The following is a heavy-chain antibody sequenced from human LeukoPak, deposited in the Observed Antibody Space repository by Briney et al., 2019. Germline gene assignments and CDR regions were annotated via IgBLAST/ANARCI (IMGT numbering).Heavy chain of an antibody. CDR3: ARLPGSIAVAGWDY. CDR2: IYYSGST. CDR1: GGSLSSSSYY. V-gene: IGHV4-39*01. J-gene: IGHJ4*02. D-gene: IGHD6-19*01. Sequence: SETLSLTCTVSGGSLSSSSYYWGWIRQPPGKGLEWIGSIYYSGSTYYNPSLKSRVTISVDTSKNQFSLKLSSVTAADTAVYYCARLPGSIAVAGWDYWGQGTLVTVSS.